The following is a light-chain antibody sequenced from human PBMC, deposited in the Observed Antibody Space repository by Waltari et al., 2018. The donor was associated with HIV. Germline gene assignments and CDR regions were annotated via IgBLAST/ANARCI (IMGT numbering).Light chain of an antibody. V-gene: IGLV2-14*03. CDR1: SSDIGAYNH. Sequence: QSALPQPASVSGSRGQSITMSCTGTSSDIGAYNHFSWFQQRPGKAPKLIIYDVTDRPSGVSKRFSGSKSGITASLTISGLQADDEGDYYCSSYTASNTLWVFGGGTKLTVL. J-gene: IGLJ3*02. CDR2: DVT. CDR3: SSYTASNTLWV.